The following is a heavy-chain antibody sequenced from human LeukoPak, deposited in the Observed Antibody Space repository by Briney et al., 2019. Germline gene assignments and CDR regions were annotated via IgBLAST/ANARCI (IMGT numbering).Heavy chain of an antibody. V-gene: IGHV4-4*07. CDR3: ARDGDYYDSSGYSM. J-gene: IGHJ4*02. CDR2: IYSSEST. D-gene: IGHD3-22*01. CDR1: GGSISSYY. Sequence: SETLSLTCNVSGGSISSYYWSWIRQPAGKGLEWIGRIYSSESTNYNPSLKSRVSMSVDTSKNQFSLKLSSVTAADTAVYYCARDGDYYDSSGYSMWGQGTLVTVSS.